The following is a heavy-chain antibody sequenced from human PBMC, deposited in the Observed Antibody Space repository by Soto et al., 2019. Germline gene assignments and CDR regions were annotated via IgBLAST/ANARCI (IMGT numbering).Heavy chain of an antibody. CDR2: IYHSGST. CDR1: GGSISSSNW. Sequence: SETLSLTCAVSGGSISSSNWWSWVRQPPGKGLEWIGEIYHSGSTNYNPSLKSRVTISVDKSNNQFSLKLSSVTAADTAVYYCARDPPPNSGSYGAFDIWGHGTMVTVSS. J-gene: IGHJ3*02. V-gene: IGHV4-4*02. CDR3: ARDPPPNSGSYGAFDI. D-gene: IGHD1-26*01.